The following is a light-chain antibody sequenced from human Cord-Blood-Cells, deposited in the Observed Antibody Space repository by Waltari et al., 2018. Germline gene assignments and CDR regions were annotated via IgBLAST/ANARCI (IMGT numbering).Light chain of an antibody. CDR3: CSYAGSSTLV. Sequence: SALTQPASVSGSPGQSITISCTGTSSDVGSYNLVSWYQQHPGKAPKLMIYEVSKRHSGVSNRFSGSKSGNTASLTISGLQAEDEADYYCCSYAGSSTLVFGGGTKLTVL. V-gene: IGLV2-23*02. CDR2: EVS. CDR1: SSDVGSYNL. J-gene: IGLJ2*01.